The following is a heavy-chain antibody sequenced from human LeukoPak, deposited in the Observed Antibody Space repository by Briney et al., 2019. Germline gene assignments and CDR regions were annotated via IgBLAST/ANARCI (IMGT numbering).Heavy chain of an antibody. CDR2: IYHSGST. Sequence: SETLSLTCAVSGYSISSGYYWGWIRHPPGKGLGWIGIIYHSGSTYYNPSLKSRVTISVDTSKNQFSLKLSSVTAADTAVYYCARQWSTLSGSYYNVDFDYWGQGTLVTVSS. CDR1: GYSISSGYY. D-gene: IGHD3-10*01. V-gene: IGHV4-38-2*01. J-gene: IGHJ4*02. CDR3: ARQWSTLSGSYYNVDFDY.